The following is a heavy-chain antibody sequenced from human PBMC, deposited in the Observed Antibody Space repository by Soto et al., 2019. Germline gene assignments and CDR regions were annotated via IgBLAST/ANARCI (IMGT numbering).Heavy chain of an antibody. CDR1: GYTFTGYY. Sequence: ASVKVSCKASGYTFTGYYMHWVRQAPGQGLEWMGWINASNGNTKYSQKFQGRVTITRDTSASTAYMELCSLRSEDTAVYYCARAEYYDFWSGYSAPDYWGQGTLVTVSS. CDR3: ARAEYYDFWSGYSAPDY. J-gene: IGHJ4*02. V-gene: IGHV1-3*01. CDR2: INASNGNT. D-gene: IGHD3-3*01.